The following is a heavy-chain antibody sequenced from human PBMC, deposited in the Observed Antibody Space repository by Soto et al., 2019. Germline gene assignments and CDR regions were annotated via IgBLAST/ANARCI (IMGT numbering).Heavy chain of an antibody. CDR1: GYSFTSYW. V-gene: IGHV5-51*01. D-gene: IGHD2-21*01. Sequence: GCLKTSGNGCGYSFTSYWVGWVRQMPGKGLEWMGIIYPGDSDTRYSPSFQGQVTISADKSISTAYLQWSSLKASDTAMYYCESLIVWGGMDVWGQGTTVTVSS. CDR2: IYPGDSDT. J-gene: IGHJ6*02. CDR3: ESLIVWGGMDV.